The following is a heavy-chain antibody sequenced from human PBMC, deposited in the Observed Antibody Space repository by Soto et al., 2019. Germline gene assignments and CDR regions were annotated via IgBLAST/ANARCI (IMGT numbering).Heavy chain of an antibody. CDR2: IWYDGSNK. J-gene: IGHJ6*02. CDR1: GFTFSSYG. V-gene: IGHV3-33*01. CDR3: ARENYGMDV. Sequence: QVQLVESGGCVVQPGRSLRLSCAASGFTFSSYGTHWVRQAPGKGLEWVAVIWYDGSNKYYADSVKGRFTISRDNSKNTLYLQMNSLRAEDTAVYYCARENYGMDVWGQGTTVTVSS.